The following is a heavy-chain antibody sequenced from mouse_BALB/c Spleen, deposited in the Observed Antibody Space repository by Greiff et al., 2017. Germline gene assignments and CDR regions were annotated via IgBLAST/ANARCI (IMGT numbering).Heavy chain of an antibody. CDR3: GRSYNPLYAMDY. CDR2: IWRGGST. J-gene: IGHJ4*01. D-gene: IGHD6-1*01. Sequence: QVQLKESGPGLVQPSQCLSITCTVSGFPFTSYGVHWVRQSPGKGLEWLGVIWRGGSTAYNAAFISRLSIIKENSKSQIFFIMISLQADDTAIYYCGRSYNPLYAMDYWGQGTSVTVSS. V-gene: IGHV2-4-1*01. CDR1: GFPFTSYG.